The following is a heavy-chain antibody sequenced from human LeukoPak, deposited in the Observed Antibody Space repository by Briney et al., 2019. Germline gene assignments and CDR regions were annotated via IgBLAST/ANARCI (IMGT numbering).Heavy chain of an antibody. D-gene: IGHD3-10*01. V-gene: IGHV4-31*03. CDR1: GGSISSGGYY. CDR2: IYYSGST. Sequence: PSETLSLTCTVSGGSISSGGYYWSWIRQHPGKGLEWIGYIYYSGSTYYNPSLESRVTISVDTSKNQFSLKLSSVTAADTAVYYCARDGRGSVDYWGQGTLVTVSS. J-gene: IGHJ4*02. CDR3: ARDGRGSVDY.